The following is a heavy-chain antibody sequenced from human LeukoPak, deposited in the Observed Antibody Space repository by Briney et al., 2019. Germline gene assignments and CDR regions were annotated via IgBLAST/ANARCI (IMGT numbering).Heavy chain of an antibody. Sequence: SSETLSLTCTVSRXSISGYYWSWIRQPPGKGLEWIGYIYYSGSTNYNPSLKSRVTISADTSENQFSLKLSSVTAADTAVYYCARGKGYFDYWGQGTLVTVSS. CDR1: RXSISGYY. J-gene: IGHJ4*02. CDR2: IYYSGST. V-gene: IGHV4-59*01. CDR3: ARGKGYFDY.